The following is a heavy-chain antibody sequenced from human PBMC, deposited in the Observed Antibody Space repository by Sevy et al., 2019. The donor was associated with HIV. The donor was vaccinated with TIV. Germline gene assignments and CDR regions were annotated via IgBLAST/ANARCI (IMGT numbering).Heavy chain of an antibody. CDR1: GFTFSSYS. V-gene: IGHV3-48*02. CDR2: ISSSSSTI. CDR3: AREIGNLYYYGSGSYYKSDAFDI. D-gene: IGHD3-10*01. Sequence: EGSLRLSCAASGFTFSSYSMNWVRQAPGKGLEWVSYISSSSSTIYYADSVKGRFTISRDNAKNSLYLQMNSLRDEDTAVYYCAREIGNLYYYGSGSYYKSDAFDIWGQGTMVTVSS. J-gene: IGHJ3*02.